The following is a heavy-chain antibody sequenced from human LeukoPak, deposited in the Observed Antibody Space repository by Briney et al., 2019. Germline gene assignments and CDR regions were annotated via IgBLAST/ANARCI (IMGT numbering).Heavy chain of an antibody. D-gene: IGHD4-17*01. J-gene: IGHJ6*02. CDR1: GFTFSSYG. CDR3: ARTYGDYDPLYYYYGMDV. CDR2: IWYVGSNK. V-gene: IGHV3-33*01. Sequence: GALRLSCAASGFTFSSYGMHWVRQAPGKGLEWVAVIWYVGSNKYYADSVKGRFTISRDNSKNTLYLQMNSLRAEDTAVYYCARTYGDYDPLYYYYGMDVWGQGTTVTVSS.